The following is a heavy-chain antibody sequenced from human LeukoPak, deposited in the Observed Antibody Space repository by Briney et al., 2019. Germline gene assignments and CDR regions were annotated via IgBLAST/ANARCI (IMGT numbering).Heavy chain of an antibody. CDR3: ARVDYSNYVFRSFDY. D-gene: IGHD4-11*01. Sequence: ASVKVSCKASGYIFTSYGISWVRQAPGQGLEWVGWMSVYNGDTNYAQHLQDRVTMTTDTSTSTAFMELRTLRSDDTAVYYCARVDYSNYVFRSFDYWGQGTLVTVSS. J-gene: IGHJ4*02. V-gene: IGHV1-18*01. CDR2: MSVYNGDT. CDR1: GYIFTSYG.